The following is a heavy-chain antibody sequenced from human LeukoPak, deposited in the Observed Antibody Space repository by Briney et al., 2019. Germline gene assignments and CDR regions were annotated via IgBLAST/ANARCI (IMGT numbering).Heavy chain of an antibody. V-gene: IGHV3-23*01. CDR3: ARESSGCPDY. CDR1: GFTFSSYA. J-gene: IGHJ4*02. CDR2: ISGSGSTI. Sequence: GGSLRLSCAASGFTFSSYAMSWVRQAPGKGLEWVSAISGSGSTIYYADSVKGRFTISRDNAKNSLYLQMNSLRAEDTAVYYCARESSGCPDYWGQGTLVTVSS. D-gene: IGHD6-19*01.